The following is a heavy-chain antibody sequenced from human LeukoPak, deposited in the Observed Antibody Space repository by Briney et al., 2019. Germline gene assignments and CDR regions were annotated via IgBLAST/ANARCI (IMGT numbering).Heavy chain of an antibody. CDR3: ACQGYYDSSGYPFDY. J-gene: IGHJ4*02. V-gene: IGHV1-24*01. CDR2: FDPEDGET. D-gene: IGHD3-22*01. CDR1: GYTLTELS. Sequence: ASVKVSCKVSGYTLTELSMHWVRQAPGKGLEWTGGFDPEDGETIYAQKFQGRVTMTEDTSTDTAYMELSSLRSEDTAVYYCACQGYYDSSGYPFDYWGQGTLVTVSS.